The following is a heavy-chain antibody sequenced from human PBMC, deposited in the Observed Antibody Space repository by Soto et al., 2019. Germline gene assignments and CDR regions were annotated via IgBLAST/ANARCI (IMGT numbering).Heavy chain of an antibody. CDR2: IYYSGST. CDR1: GGSISGYY. D-gene: IGHD2-15*01. CDR3: AAAPRY. V-gene: IGHV4-59*01. Sequence: QVQLQESGPGLVKPSETLSLTCSVSGGSISGYYWSWIRQTPEKGLEWIGYIYYSGSTNYNPSLKSRVIMLIDMSKNQFSLKLTSVSAADTAVYYCAAAPRYWGQGILVTVSS. J-gene: IGHJ4*02.